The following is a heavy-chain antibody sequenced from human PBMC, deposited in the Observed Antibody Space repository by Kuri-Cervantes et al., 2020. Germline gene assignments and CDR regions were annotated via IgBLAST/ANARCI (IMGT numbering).Heavy chain of an antibody. V-gene: IGHV3-15*01. CDR2: IKRKSDGETT. CDR1: GFTFNDAW. J-gene: IGHJ4*02. CDR3: TTDLPRSAAYSPDY. D-gene: IGHD6-25*01. Sequence: GGSLRLSCAASGFTFNDAWMSWVRQSPGKGLECVGRIKRKSDGETTDYAAPVTGRFTISRDDSENTLYVQMNSLKIEDTAVYYCTTDLPRSAAYSPDYWGQGALVTVSS.